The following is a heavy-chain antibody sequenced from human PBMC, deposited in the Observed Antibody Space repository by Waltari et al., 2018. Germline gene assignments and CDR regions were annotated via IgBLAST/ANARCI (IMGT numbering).Heavy chain of an antibody. D-gene: IGHD1-7*01. CDR3: ARGWNYGGNSLDY. V-gene: IGHV3-33*01. CDR1: SSYG. J-gene: IGHJ4*02. CDR2: IWYDGSNK. Sequence: SSYGMHWVRQAPGKGLEWVAVIWYDGSNKYYADSVKGRFTISRDNSKNTLYLQMNSLRAEDTAVYYCARGWNYGGNSLDYWGQGTLVTVSS.